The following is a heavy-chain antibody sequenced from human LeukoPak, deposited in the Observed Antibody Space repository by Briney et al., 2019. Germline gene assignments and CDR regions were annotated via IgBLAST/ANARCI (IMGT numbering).Heavy chain of an antibody. CDR3: AIEDYIGPVDY. J-gene: IGHJ4*02. CDR1: GFVFSSYW. D-gene: IGHD4-11*01. CDR2: IKQDGNEK. V-gene: IGHV3-7*02. Sequence: GGSLRLSCAASGFVFSSYWMTWVRQAPGQGLEWVANIKQDGNEKYYVDSVKGRFTISRDNAKNTLYLQMNSLRAEGTAVYYCAIEDYIGPVDYWGQGTLVTVSS.